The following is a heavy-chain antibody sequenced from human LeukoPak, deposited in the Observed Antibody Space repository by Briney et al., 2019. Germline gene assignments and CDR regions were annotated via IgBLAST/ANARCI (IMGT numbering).Heavy chain of an antibody. V-gene: IGHV3-23*01. J-gene: IGHJ5*02. CDR3: GKEGGA. CDR2: IGGRGGST. Sequence: GGSLRLSCAASGFTFSSYAMSWVRQAPGKGLEWVSAIGGRGGSTYYADSVGGRFTISRDNSKDMLYLQMNSLKVEDTATYYCGKEGGAWGQGTKVTVSS. CDR1: GFTFSSYA. D-gene: IGHD3-16*01.